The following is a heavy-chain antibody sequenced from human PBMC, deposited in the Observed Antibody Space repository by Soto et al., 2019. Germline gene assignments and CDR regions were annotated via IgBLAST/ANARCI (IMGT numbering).Heavy chain of an antibody. J-gene: IGHJ3*02. D-gene: IGHD3-22*01. V-gene: IGHV4-59*01. Sequence: SETLSLTCTVSGGSISSYYWSWIRQPPGKGLEWIGYIYYSGSTNYNPSLKSRVTISVDTSKNQFSLKLSSVTAADTAVYYCARTYYYDSSGFGWVHSLVAFDIWGQGTMVTVSS. CDR1: GGSISSYY. CDR2: IYYSGST. CDR3: ARTYYYDSSGFGWVHSLVAFDI.